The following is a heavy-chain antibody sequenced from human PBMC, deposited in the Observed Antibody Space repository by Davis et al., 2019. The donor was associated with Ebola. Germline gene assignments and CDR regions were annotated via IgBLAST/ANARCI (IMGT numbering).Heavy chain of an antibody. CDR2: ISYDGSNK. CDR1: GFTFSRYP. D-gene: IGHD3-16*01. Sequence: PGGSLRLSCAASGFTFSRYPMHWVRQAPGKGLEWVALISYDGSNKYYAGSVKGRFTISRDNSKNTLYLQMNSLRAEDTAVYYCARDGPLFALGDYYYGMDVWGQGTTVTVSS. V-gene: IGHV3-30-3*01. J-gene: IGHJ6*02. CDR3: ARDGPLFALGDYYYGMDV.